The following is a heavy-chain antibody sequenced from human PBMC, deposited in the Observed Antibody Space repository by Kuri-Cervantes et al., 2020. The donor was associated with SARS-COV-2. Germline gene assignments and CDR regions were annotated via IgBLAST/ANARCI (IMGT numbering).Heavy chain of an antibody. CDR1: GGTFSSYA. J-gene: IGHJ4*02. V-gene: IGHV1-69*06. CDR2: IIPIFGTA. CDR3: ARDWYCSGGSCYSRGHY. D-gene: IGHD2-15*01. Sequence: SVKVSCKASGGTFSSYAISWVRQAPGQGLEWMGGIIPIFGTANYAQKFQGRVTITADKSTSTAYMELSSLRSEDTAVYYCARDWYCSGGSCYSRGHYWGQGTLVTVSS.